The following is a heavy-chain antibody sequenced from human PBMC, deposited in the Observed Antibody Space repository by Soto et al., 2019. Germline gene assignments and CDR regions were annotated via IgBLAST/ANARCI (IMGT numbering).Heavy chain of an antibody. CDR3: ARTDPAIPLDY. V-gene: IGHV4-34*01. CDR1: GGSFSCYY. J-gene: IGHJ4*02. D-gene: IGHD2-2*02. Sequence: SETLASTFAVYGGSFSCYYWSCIRQPPGKVLEVIGEINHSGSTNCNPSLKSRVTISVDPSKNQFSLKLSSVTAADTAVYSCARTDPAIPLDYGGQVARVKVSS. CDR2: INHSGST.